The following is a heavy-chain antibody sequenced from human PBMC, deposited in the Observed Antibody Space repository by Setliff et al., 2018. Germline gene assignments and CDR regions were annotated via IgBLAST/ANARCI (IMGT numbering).Heavy chain of an antibody. J-gene: IGHJ6*03. D-gene: IGHD2-8*01. CDR1: GGTFSSYG. Sequence: GASVKVSCKASGGTFSSYGISWVRQAPGQGLEWMGGTIPMFGTTDYARKFQGRVTIITDESTNTAYMELSSLRSEDTAVYYCAREGVDARSSTDYRYYMDVWGKGTTVTVSS. CDR3: AREGVDARSSTDYRYYMDV. V-gene: IGHV1-69*05. CDR2: TIPMFGTT.